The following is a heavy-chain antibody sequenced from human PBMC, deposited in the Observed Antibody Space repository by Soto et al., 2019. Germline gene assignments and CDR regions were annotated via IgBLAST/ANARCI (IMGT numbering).Heavy chain of an antibody. CDR1: GFSLSNARMG. CDR2: IFSNDKK. V-gene: IGHV2-26*01. J-gene: IGHJ4*02. Sequence: SGPTLVNPTETLTLTCTVSGFSLSNARMGVSWIRQPPGKALEWLAHIFSNDKKSYSTSLKSRLTISKDTSKSQVVLTMTNMDPVDTATYYCARTSSSFGCSGGSCYEIHFDYWGQGTLVTVSS. D-gene: IGHD2-15*01. CDR3: ARTSSSFGCSGGSCYEIHFDY.